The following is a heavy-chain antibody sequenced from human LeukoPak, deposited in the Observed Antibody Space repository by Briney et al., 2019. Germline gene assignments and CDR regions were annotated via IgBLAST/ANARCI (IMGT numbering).Heavy chain of an antibody. CDR3: ARGRRLKERELSYYYYYYMDV. Sequence: ASVKVSCKASGYTFTSYYMHWVRQAPGQGLEWMGIINPSGGSTSYAQKFQGRVTMTRDTSTSTVYMELSSLRSEDTAVYYCARGRRLKERELSYYYYYYMDVWGKGTTVTVSS. V-gene: IGHV1-46*01. CDR2: INPSGGST. J-gene: IGHJ6*03. CDR1: GYTFTSYY. D-gene: IGHD1-26*01.